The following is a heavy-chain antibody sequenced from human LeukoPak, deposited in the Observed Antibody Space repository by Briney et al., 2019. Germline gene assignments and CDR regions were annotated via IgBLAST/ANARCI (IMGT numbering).Heavy chain of an antibody. Sequence: EASVKVSCKASGYTFTSYDIHWVRQATGQGLEWMGWMNPNSGNTGYAQKFQGRVTMTRNTSISTAYMELSSLRSEDTAVYYCARGGGCDFWSGYYIANYYYGMDVWGQGTTVTVSS. D-gene: IGHD3-3*01. J-gene: IGHJ6*02. CDR3: ARGGGCDFWSGYYIANYYYGMDV. CDR1: GYTFTSYD. CDR2: MNPNSGNT. V-gene: IGHV1-8*01.